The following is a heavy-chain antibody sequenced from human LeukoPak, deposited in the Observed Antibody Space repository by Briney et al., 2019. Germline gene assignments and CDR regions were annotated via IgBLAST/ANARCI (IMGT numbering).Heavy chain of an antibody. V-gene: IGHV4-59*01. D-gene: IGHD3-10*01. CDR3: ARDETEYYYGSGSYYPHYFDY. CDR2: IYYSGST. CDR1: GGSISSYY. J-gene: IGHJ4*02. Sequence: SETLSLTCTVSGGSISSYYWSWIRQPPGKGLEWIGYIYYSGSTNYNPSLKSRVTLSVDTSKNQFSLKLSSVTAADTAVYYCARDETEYYYGSGSYYPHYFDYWGQGTLVTVSS.